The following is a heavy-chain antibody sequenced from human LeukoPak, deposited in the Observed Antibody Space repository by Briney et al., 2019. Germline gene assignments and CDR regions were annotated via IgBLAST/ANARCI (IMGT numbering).Heavy chain of an antibody. CDR1: GGTISSGDYY. CDR2: IYYSGST. V-gene: IGHV4-30-4*01. CDR3: ARGSSSSGCFDP. J-gene: IGHJ5*02. Sequence: PSETLSLTCTVSGGTISSGDYYWSWIRQPPGKGLEWIGYIYYSGSTYYNPSLKSRVTISVDTSKNQFSLKLSSVTAADTAVYYCARGSSSSGCFDPWGQGTLVTVSS. D-gene: IGHD6-6*01.